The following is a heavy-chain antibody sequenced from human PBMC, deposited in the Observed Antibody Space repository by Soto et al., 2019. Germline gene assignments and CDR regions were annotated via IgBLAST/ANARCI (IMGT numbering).Heavy chain of an antibody. J-gene: IGHJ6*02. D-gene: IGHD4-17*01. V-gene: IGHV3-48*02. Sequence: GGSLRLSCAASGFSFSSYSMNWVRQAPGKGLEWVSYISGSSSTIYYVESVKGRFTISRDNAKNSLYLQMNSLRDEDTAVYYCARDRGVTTEYYLYYYAMDVWGQGTTVTVSS. CDR2: ISGSSSTI. CDR1: GFSFSSYS. CDR3: ARDRGVTTEYYLYYYAMDV.